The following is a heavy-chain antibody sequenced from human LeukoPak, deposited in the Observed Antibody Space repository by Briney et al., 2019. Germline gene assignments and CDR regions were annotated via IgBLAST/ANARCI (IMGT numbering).Heavy chain of an antibody. D-gene: IGHD2-15*01. CDR1: GGSISSSSYY. J-gene: IGHJ4*02. CDR3: ARLLPPVVVVAATRDY. Sequence: SETLSLTCTVSGGSISSSSYYWGWIRPPPGKGLEWIGSIYYSGSNYYNPSLKSRVTISVDTSKNQSSLKLSSVTAADTAVYYCARLLPPVVVVAATRDYWGQGTLVTVSS. V-gene: IGHV4-39*01. CDR2: IYYSGSN.